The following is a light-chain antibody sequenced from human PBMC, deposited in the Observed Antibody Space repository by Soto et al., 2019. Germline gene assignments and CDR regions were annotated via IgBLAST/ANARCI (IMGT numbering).Light chain of an antibody. CDR2: TLS. CDR1: QSLLHSNGYNY. J-gene: IGKJ5*01. CDR3: MQRREFPIT. V-gene: IGKV2-40*01. Sequence: DIVMTQSPPSLPVTPGEPASISCRSSQSLLHSNGYNYLDWYLQKPGQSPQLLIYTLSSRASGVPDRFSGIGSRTDFTLKISRVEAEDVGVYYCMQRREFPITLGQGTRLEI.